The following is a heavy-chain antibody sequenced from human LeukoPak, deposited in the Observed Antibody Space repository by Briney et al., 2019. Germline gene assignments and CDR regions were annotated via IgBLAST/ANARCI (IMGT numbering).Heavy chain of an antibody. J-gene: IGHJ5*02. D-gene: IGHD1-26*01. CDR1: GYTFTGYY. Sequence: ASVKVSCKASGYTFTGYYMHWVRQAPGQGLEWMGCINPNSGGTNYAQKFQGRVTMTRDTSISTAYMELSRLRSDDTAVYYCARDLVGASGSYPAGWFDPWGQGTLVTVSS. V-gene: IGHV1-2*02. CDR2: INPNSGGT. CDR3: ARDLVGASGSYPAGWFDP.